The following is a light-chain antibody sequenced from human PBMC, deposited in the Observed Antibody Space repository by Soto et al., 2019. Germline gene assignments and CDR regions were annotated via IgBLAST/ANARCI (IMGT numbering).Light chain of an antibody. J-gene: IGKJ5*01. CDR3: QQLNSYPQT. Sequence: SQLTPSPTSLSASVGDRVASPCQASRGISSYLAWYQQKPGKPPKLLVYSASTLQSGVPSRFSGSGSGPDFTLTISSLQPEDSATYFCQQLNSYPQTFGQGTRLEIK. V-gene: IGKV1-9*01. CDR1: RGISSY. CDR2: SAS.